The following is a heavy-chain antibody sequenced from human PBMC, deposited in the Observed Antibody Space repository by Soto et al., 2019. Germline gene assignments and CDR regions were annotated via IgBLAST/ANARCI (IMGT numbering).Heavy chain of an antibody. CDR3: ARGPTGWYGYDY. CDR2: INGDESRT. J-gene: IGHJ4*02. CDR1: GFTFSSSW. Sequence: EVHLVESGGGLVQPGGSLRLSCAASGFTFSSSWMHWVRQAPRKGLVWVSRINGDESRTNYADSVKGRFTISRDNAKNTLYLEMNSLRAEDTALYYCARGPTGWYGYDYWGQGTLVTVSS. V-gene: IGHV3-74*01. D-gene: IGHD5-18*01.